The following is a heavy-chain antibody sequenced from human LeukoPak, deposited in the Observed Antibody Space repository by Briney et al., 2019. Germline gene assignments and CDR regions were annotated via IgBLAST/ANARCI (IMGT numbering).Heavy chain of an antibody. Sequence: PSETLSLTCTVSGYSISSGYYWGWIRQPPGKGLEWIGTIYHSGSTYYNPSLKSRVTISLDTSKNQFSLKLSSVTAADTAVYYCARGGYSYAVDYWGQGTLVTVSS. D-gene: IGHD5-18*01. J-gene: IGHJ4*02. CDR2: IYHSGST. CDR3: ARGGYSYAVDY. CDR1: GYSISSGYY. V-gene: IGHV4-38-2*02.